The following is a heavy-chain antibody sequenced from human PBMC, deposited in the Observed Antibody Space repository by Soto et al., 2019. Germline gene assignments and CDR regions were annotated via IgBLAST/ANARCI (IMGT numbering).Heavy chain of an antibody. CDR1: GFTFSSYG. CDR2: ISYDGNDK. Sequence: QSGGSLRLSXAASGFTFSSYGMHWVRQAPGKGLEWVAVISYDGNDKYYADSVKGRFTISRDNSKNTLYLQINSLRAEDTAVFYCAKERYSSSWSPLDFDYRGQGTLVTVSS. CDR3: AKERYSSSWSPLDFDY. V-gene: IGHV3-30*18. D-gene: IGHD6-13*01. J-gene: IGHJ4*02.